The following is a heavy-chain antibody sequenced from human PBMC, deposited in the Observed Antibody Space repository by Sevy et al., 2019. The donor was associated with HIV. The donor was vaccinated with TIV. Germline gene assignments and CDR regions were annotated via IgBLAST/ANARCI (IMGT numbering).Heavy chain of an antibody. CDR3: AKGYGSERPPDF. V-gene: IGHV3-23*01. CDR1: GFIFNSYA. CDR2: ISASGGST. J-gene: IGHJ4*02. D-gene: IGHD3-10*01. Sequence: GGSQRLSCAASGFIFNSYAMSWVRQAPGKGLEWVSSISASGGSTYYADSVKGRFTISRDNSRNTVDVEMNSLRGEDTAIYYCAKGYGSERPPDFWGQGTLVTVSS.